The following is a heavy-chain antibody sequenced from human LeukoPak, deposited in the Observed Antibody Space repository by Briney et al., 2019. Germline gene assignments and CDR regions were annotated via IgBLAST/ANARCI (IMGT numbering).Heavy chain of an antibody. V-gene: IGHV1-2*02. CDR2: INPNSGGT. CDR1: GYTFTGYY. J-gene: IGHJ6*03. Sequence: GASVKVSCKASGYTFTGYYMHWVRQAPGQGLEWMGWINPNSGGTNYAQKFQGRVTMTRDTSISTAYMELSRLRSDDTAVYYCARGVGYDGYYYYYYYMDVWGKGTTVTVSS. CDR3: ARGVGYDGYYYYYYYMDV. D-gene: IGHD5-12*01.